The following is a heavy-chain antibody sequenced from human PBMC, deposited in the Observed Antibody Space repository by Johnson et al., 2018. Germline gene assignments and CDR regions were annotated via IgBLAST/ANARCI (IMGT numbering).Heavy chain of an antibody. CDR1: GFTFSPYG. V-gene: IGHV3-48*02. CDR2: ISNSSSNI. Sequence: VQLVQSGGGLVQPGGSLRLSCVASGFTFSPYGMNWVRQAPGKGLEWVSYISNSSSNIYYADSVEGRFTISRDNAKNSLYLQMNSLRDEDTAVYYCARYAFCSSSTTCYNEAFDIWDQGTTVTVSS. J-gene: IGHJ3*02. CDR3: ARYAFCSSSTTCYNEAFDI. D-gene: IGHD2-2*01.